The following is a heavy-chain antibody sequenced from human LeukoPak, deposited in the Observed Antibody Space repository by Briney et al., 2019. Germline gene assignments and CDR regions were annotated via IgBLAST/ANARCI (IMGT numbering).Heavy chain of an antibody. CDR3: AKPSGSYVSAHGY. Sequence: GGSLRLSCAASGFTFSSYGMHWVRQAPGKGLEGVAVIWYDGSNKYYADSVKGRFTISRDNSKNTLYLQMNSLRAEDTAVYYCAKPSGSYVSAHGYWGQGTLVTVSS. CDR2: IWYDGSNK. V-gene: IGHV3-33*06. D-gene: IGHD1-26*01. CDR1: GFTFSSYG. J-gene: IGHJ4*02.